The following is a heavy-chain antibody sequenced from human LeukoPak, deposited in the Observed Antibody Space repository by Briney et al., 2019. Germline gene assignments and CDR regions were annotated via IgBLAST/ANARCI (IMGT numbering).Heavy chain of an antibody. D-gene: IGHD3-16*01. CDR3: ARRAFERLVDFDF. Sequence: GESLKISCKGSGYSFTNYWIGWVRQMPGKGLEWMGIVYPGDSDTRYSPSFQGQITISADKSINTAYLQWSSLRASDTATYYCARRAFERLVDFDFWGQGTLVTVSS. V-gene: IGHV5-51*01. J-gene: IGHJ4*02. CDR1: GYSFTNYW. CDR2: VYPGDSDT.